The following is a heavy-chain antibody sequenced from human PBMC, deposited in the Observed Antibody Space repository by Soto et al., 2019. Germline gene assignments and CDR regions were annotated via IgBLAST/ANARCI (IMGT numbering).Heavy chain of an antibody. V-gene: IGHV3-21*01. D-gene: IGHD6-19*01. Sequence: GGSLRLSCTASGFTFGEYAMSWFRQAPGKGLEWVSSISSTSSYTHYSDSVKGRFTISRDNANNSLFLQMNSLRAEDTATYYCARDLALAGNYWGQGVLVTVSS. CDR1: GFTFGEYA. CDR2: ISSTSSYT. CDR3: ARDLALAGNY. J-gene: IGHJ4*02.